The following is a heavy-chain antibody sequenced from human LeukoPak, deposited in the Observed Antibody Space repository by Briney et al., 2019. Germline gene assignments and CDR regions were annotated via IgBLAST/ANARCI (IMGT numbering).Heavy chain of an antibody. J-gene: IGHJ6*03. CDR2: INPNSGGT. CDR3: ARDGSIAAADIPGDYYYYYMDV. D-gene: IGHD6-13*01. V-gene: IGHV1-2*02. Sequence: GSVKVSCKASGYTFTGYYMHWVRQAPGQGLEWMGWINPNSGGTNYAQKFQGRVTMTRDTSISTAYMELSRLRSDDTAVYYCARDGSIAAADIPGDYYYYYMDVWGKGTTVTVSS. CDR1: GYTFTGYY.